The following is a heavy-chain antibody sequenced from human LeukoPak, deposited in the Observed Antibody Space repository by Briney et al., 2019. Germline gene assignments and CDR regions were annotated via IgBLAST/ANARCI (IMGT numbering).Heavy chain of an antibody. Sequence: GGSLRLSCAASGFTFSSYSMNWVRQAPGKGLEWVSSISSSSSYIYYADSVKGRFTISRDNAKNSLYLQMNSLRAEDTAVYYCARDPPEAGSVAFDTWGQGTMVTVSS. CDR3: ARDPPEAGSVAFDT. CDR2: ISSSSSYI. J-gene: IGHJ3*02. V-gene: IGHV3-21*01. D-gene: IGHD3-10*01. CDR1: GFTFSSYS.